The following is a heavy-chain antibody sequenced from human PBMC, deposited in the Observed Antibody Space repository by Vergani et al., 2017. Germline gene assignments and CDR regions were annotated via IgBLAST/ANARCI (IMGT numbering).Heavy chain of an antibody. CDR2: IYYSVST. CDR1: GGSISSGGYY. J-gene: IGHJ3*02. CDR3: AREPRLGDYPDAFDI. Sequence: QVQLQESGPGLVKPSQTLSLTCTVSGGSISSGGYYWSWIRQHPGKGLEWIGYIYYSVSTYYNPSLKSPVTISVDTSKNQFSLKLSSVTAADTAVYYCAREPRLGDYPDAFDIWGQGTMVTVSS. V-gene: IGHV4-31*01. D-gene: IGHD4-17*01.